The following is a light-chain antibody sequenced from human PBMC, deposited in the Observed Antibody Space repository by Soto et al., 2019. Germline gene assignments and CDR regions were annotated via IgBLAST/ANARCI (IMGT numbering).Light chain of an antibody. CDR2: GAS. Sequence: EIVMTPSPATLSVSPGERATLSCRASQSVSSNLAWYQQKPGQAPRLLIYGASTRATGIPARFSGSGSGTEFTLTISSLQSEDFAVYYCQQYYNWPRTFGQGTKVDIK. CDR3: QQYYNWPRT. J-gene: IGKJ1*01. CDR1: QSVSSN. V-gene: IGKV3-15*01.